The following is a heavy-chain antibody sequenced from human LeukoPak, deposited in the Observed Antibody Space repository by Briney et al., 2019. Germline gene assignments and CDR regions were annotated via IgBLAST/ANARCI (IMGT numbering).Heavy chain of an antibody. CDR1: GGSFSGYY. CDR2: INHSGST. V-gene: IGHV4-34*01. J-gene: IGHJ5*02. CDR3: ARRGTKPYYYGSGSYSNWFDP. Sequence: SETLSLTCAVYGGSFSGYYWSWIRQPPGKGLEWIGEINHSGSTNYNPSLKSRVTISVDTSKNQFSLKLSSVTAADTAVYYCARRGTKPYYYGSGSYSNWFDPWGQGTLVTVSS. D-gene: IGHD3-10*01.